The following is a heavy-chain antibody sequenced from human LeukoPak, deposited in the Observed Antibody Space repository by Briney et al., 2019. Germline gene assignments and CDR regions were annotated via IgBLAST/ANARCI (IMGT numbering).Heavy chain of an antibody. CDR2: IIPIFGTA. CDR3: ARVFYYGSGSRSTYYFDY. V-gene: IGHV1-69*01. J-gene: IGHJ4*02. D-gene: IGHD3-10*01. Sequence: SVKVSCKASGGTFSSYAISWVRQAPGQGLEWMGGIIPIFGTASYAQKFQGRVTITADEATSTAYMELSSLRSEDTAVYYCARVFYYGSGSRSTYYFDYWGQGTLVTVSS. CDR1: GGTFSSYA.